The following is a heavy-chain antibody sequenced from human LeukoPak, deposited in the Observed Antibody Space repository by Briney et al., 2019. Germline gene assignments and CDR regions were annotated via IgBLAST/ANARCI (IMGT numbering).Heavy chain of an antibody. CDR2: ISSSSSTI. Sequence: GGSLRLSCEGSGFTFSSYSMNWVRQAPGKGLEWVSYISSSSSTIYSADSVKGRFTISRDNAKNSLYLQMNSLRAEDTAVYYCARGQLGGRSGTDYSGQGTLVTVCS. D-gene: IGHD2-15*01. V-gene: IGHV3-48*04. J-gene: IGHJ4*02. CDR3: ARGQLGGRSGTDY. CDR1: GFTFSSYS.